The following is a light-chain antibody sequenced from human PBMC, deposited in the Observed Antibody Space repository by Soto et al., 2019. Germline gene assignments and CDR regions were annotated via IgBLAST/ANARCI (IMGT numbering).Light chain of an antibody. J-gene: IGLJ2*01. CDR2: GNS. CDR3: QSYDSSMSAPV. Sequence: QSVLTQPPSVSGAPGQRVTISCTGSSCNIGAGYDVHWYQQLPGTAPKLLIYGNSNRPSGVPDRFSGSKSGTSASLAITGLQAEDEADYYCQSYDSSMSAPVFGGGTKLTVL. CDR1: SCNIGAGYD. V-gene: IGLV1-40*01.